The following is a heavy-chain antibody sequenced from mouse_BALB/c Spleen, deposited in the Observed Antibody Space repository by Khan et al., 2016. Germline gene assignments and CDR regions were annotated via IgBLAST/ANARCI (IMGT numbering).Heavy chain of an antibody. J-gene: IGHJ4*01. CDR1: GYSITSDYA. Sequence: QLEESGPGLVKPSQSLSLTCTVTGYSITSDYAWNWIRQFPGNRLEWMGYISYSGSTSYNPSLKSRISITRDTSKNQFFLQSNSVTSEDTATYYCARSDYGDKDARAYWGQGTSVTVSS. D-gene: IGHD1-1*01. CDR3: ARSDYGDKDARAY. V-gene: IGHV3-2*02. CDR2: ISYSGST.